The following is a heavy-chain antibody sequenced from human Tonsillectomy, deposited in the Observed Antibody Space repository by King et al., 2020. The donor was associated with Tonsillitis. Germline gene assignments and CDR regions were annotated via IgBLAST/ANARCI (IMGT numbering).Heavy chain of an antibody. CDR2: INPNTGGT. V-gene: IGHV1-2*02. J-gene: IGHJ4*02. CDR3: ATIGRAVASL. Sequence: VQLVQSGAEVKKPGASLKVSCKASGYIFTGYNIHWVRQAPGRGLEWMGWINPNTGGTNYAQKFQGRVTMTRDTSISTAYMELSRLRSDDTAIYYCATIGRAVASLWGQGTLVSVSS. D-gene: IGHD6-19*01. CDR1: GYIFTGYN.